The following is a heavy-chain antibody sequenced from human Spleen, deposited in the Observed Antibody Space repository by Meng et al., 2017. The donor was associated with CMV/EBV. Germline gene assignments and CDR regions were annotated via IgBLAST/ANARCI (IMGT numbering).Heavy chain of an antibody. D-gene: IGHD6-13*01. V-gene: IGHV3-48*04. CDR2: ISSSSSTI. CDR3: AREGQLVPSYYYGMDV. Sequence: GESLKISCAASGFTFSSYSMNWVRQAPGKGLEWVSYISSSSSTIYYADSVKGRFTISRDNAKNSLYLQMNSLRAEDTAVYYCAREGQLVPSYYYGMDVWGQGTTVTVSS. J-gene: IGHJ6*02. CDR1: GFTFSSYS.